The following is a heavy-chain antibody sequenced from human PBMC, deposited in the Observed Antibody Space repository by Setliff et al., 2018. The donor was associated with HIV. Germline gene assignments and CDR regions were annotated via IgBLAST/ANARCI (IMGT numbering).Heavy chain of an antibody. CDR1: GGTFSSYA. D-gene: IGHD3-10*01. CDR3: ANLVIIKSYFDY. Sequence: ASVKVSCKASGGTFSSYAINWVRQAPGQGLEWMGGIIPIFGKANYAQKFQGRVTITADESTNTAYMEMSSLRSEDTAVYYCANLVIIKSYFDYWGQGALVTVSS. V-gene: IGHV1-69*13. J-gene: IGHJ4*02. CDR2: IIPIFGKA.